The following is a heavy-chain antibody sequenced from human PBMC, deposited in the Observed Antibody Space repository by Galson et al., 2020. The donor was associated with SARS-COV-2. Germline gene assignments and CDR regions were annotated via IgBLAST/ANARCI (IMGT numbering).Heavy chain of an antibody. CDR2: IKQDGSEK. CDR1: GFTFSSYW. CDR3: ARDGDPYYYYGLDV. J-gene: IGHJ6*02. Sequence: GGSLRLSCAASGFTFSSYWMSWVRQAPGKGLEWVANIKQDGSEKYFVDSVKGRFTISRDNAKNSLYLQMTSLRAKDTAVYYCARDGDPYYYYGLDVWGQGTTVTVSS. V-gene: IGHV3-7*01. D-gene: IGHD3-3*01.